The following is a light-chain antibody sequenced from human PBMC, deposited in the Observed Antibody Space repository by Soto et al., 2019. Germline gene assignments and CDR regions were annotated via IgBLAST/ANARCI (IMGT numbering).Light chain of an antibody. CDR2: GAS. CDR1: QSISISH. J-gene: IGKJ5*01. Sequence: EIVLTQSPRTLSLSPGERATLSCRASQSISISHLAWYQQKPGQAPRLLIYGASGRATGIPDRFSGSGSGTDFTLTISRLEPEDFAVYYCQHYYDSAGTFGQGTRLEIK. V-gene: IGKV3-20*01. CDR3: QHYYDSAGT.